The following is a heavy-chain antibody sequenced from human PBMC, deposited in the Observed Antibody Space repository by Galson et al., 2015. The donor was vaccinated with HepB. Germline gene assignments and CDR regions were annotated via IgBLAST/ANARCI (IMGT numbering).Heavy chain of an antibody. J-gene: IGHJ5*02. D-gene: IGHD3-10*01. CDR3: AKVAITMVRGVRDLSWFDP. Sequence: SLRLSCAASGFTFSSYGMHWVRQAPGKGLEWVAFIRYDGSNKYYADSVKGRFTISRDNSKNTLYLQMNSLRAEDTAVYYCAKVAITMVRGVRDLSWFDPWGQGTLVTVSS. V-gene: IGHV3-30*02. CDR2: IRYDGSNK. CDR1: GFTFSSYG.